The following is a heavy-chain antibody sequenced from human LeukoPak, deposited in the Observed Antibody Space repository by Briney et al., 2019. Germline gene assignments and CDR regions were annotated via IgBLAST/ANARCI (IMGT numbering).Heavy chain of an antibody. V-gene: IGHV3-23*01. CDR2: ISGGGGTT. CDR1: GFTLTAYA. CDR3: ARDPRGYTRYDFPGPDTYYFDH. D-gene: IGHD3/OR15-3a*01. Sequence: GGSLRLSCTASGFTLTAYAMTWVPQAPGKGLEWVSEISGGGGTTSYADSVKGRFTVSRDNSKTTVYLQMNSLRAEDTAVYFCARDPRGYTRYDFPGPDTYYFDHWGQGTLVTVSS. J-gene: IGHJ4*02.